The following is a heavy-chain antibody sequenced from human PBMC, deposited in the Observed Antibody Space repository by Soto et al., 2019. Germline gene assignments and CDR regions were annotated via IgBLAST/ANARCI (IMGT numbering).Heavy chain of an antibody. J-gene: IGHJ4*02. Sequence: SETLSLTCTVSGGSISSGGYYWSWIRQHPGKGLEWIGYIYYSGSTYYNPSLKSRVTISVDTSKNQFSLKLSSVTAADTAVYYCARGQNYYGSGSSPGSLDSWGQGTLVTVSS. CDR2: IYYSGST. V-gene: IGHV4-31*03. D-gene: IGHD3-10*01. CDR3: ARGQNYYGSGSSPGSLDS. CDR1: GGSISSGGYY.